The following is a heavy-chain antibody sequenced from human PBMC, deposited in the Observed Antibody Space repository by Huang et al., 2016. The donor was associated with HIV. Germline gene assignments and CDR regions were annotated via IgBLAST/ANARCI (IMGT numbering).Heavy chain of an antibody. Sequence: QVQLVESGGGVVQPGGSLRLSCAASGFTFATYGMHWVRQAPGRGLGWVAVMRSDATDEYYADSVKGRFTASRDNSKNTRFLHMNSLRPEDTALYYWAKIPPLHANLATSGPGPVDYWGQGTLVTVSS. CDR1: GFTFATYG. V-gene: IGHV3-30*02. D-gene: IGHD6-13*01. CDR2: MRSDATDE. J-gene: IGHJ4*02. CDR3: AKIPPLHANLATSGPGPVDY.